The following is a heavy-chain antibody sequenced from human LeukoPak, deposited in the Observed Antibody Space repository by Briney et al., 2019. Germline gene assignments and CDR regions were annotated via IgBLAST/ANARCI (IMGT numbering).Heavy chain of an antibody. Sequence: GGSLRLSCAASGFSFSTYWMTWVRQAPGKGLEWVANIQQDGSEKYYVDSVKGRFTISRDNAKNSLYLQMSSLRAEDTAVYYCARGYSSSWYPKNWFDPWGQGTLVTVSS. D-gene: IGHD6-13*01. CDR3: ARGYSSSWYPKNWFDP. CDR2: IQQDGSEK. V-gene: IGHV3-7*04. J-gene: IGHJ5*02. CDR1: GFSFSTYW.